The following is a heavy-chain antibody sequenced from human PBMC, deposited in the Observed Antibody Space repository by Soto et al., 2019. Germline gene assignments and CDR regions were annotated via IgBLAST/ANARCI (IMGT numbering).Heavy chain of an antibody. D-gene: IGHD5-12*01. CDR3: ASFSGYDRIRADY. V-gene: IGHV4-59*01. J-gene: IGHJ4*02. CDR2: IYYSGST. CDR1: GGSISSYY. Sequence: LSLTCTISGGSISSYYWSWIRQPPGKGLEWIGYIYYSGSTNYNPSLKSRVTISVDTSKNQFSLKLSSVTAADTAVYYCASFSGYDRIRADYWGQGTLVTVSS.